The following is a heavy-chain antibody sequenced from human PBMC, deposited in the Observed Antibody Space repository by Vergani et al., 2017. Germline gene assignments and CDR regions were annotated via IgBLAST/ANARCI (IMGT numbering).Heavy chain of an antibody. V-gene: IGHV5-51*01. J-gene: IGHJ4*02. Sequence: EVMLVQSGAEVKKPGESLKISCKYSQSIFISNEIAWVRQMSVKGLQWMVNINPIDSKIAYSPSFQGHAIMSLDKSNTTAYLQWRSLKASDTAIYYCTKHCAWGDGGCLCFDHWGQGTQVIVSS. CDR2: INPIDSKI. CDR3: TKHCAWGDGGCLCFDH. CDR1: QSIFISNE. D-gene: IGHD5-24*01.